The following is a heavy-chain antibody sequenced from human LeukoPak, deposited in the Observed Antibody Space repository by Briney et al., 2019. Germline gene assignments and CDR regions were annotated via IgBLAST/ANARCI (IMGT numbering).Heavy chain of an antibody. V-gene: IGHV1-69*05. Sequence: SVKVSCKASGGTFSSYAISWVRQAPGQGLEWTGGIIPIFGTANYAQKFQGRVTITTDESTSTAYMELSSLRSEDTAVYYCARGKSSGWYEDWFDPWGQGTLVTVSS. J-gene: IGHJ5*02. D-gene: IGHD6-19*01. CDR2: IIPIFGTA. CDR3: ARGKSSGWYEDWFDP. CDR1: GGTFSSYA.